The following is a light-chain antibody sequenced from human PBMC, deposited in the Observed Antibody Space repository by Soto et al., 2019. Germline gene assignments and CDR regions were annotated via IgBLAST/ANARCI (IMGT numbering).Light chain of an antibody. J-gene: IGKJ1*01. CDR1: QTVRNNY. Sequence: VFTQSPGTLSLSPGERATLSCRASQTVRNNYLAWYQQKPGQAPRLLIYGASTRATGIPARFSGSGSGTDFTLTISRLEPEDFAVYYCQQYGNSPWTFGQGTKVDIK. CDR3: QQYGNSPWT. CDR2: GAS. V-gene: IGKV3-20*01.